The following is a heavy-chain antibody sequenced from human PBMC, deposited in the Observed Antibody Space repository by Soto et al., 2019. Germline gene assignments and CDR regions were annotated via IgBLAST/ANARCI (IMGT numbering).Heavy chain of an antibody. CDR2: INHSGST. Sequence: QVQLQQWGAGLLKPSETLSLTCAVYGGSFSGYYWSWIRQPPGKGLEWIGEINHSGSTNYNPSLKRRVTLSVDTSKNQLSLKLSSVTAADTAVYYCARRYSSGWYDWFDPWGQGTLVTVSS. V-gene: IGHV4-34*01. D-gene: IGHD6-19*01. J-gene: IGHJ5*02. CDR1: GGSFSGYY. CDR3: ARRYSSGWYDWFDP.